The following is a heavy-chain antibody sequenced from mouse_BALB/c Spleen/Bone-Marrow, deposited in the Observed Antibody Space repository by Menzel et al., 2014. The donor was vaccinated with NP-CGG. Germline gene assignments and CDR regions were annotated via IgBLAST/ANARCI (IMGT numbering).Heavy chain of an antibody. CDR3: AREGGRYDFDY. CDR1: GYTFTSYY. J-gene: IGHJ2*01. CDR2: TYPGNVNT. Sequence: QVQLQQSGPELVKPGASVRISCKASGYTFTSYYIHWVKLRPGQGLEWIGWTYPGNVNTKYNEKFKGKATLTADKSSSTAYMQLGSLTSEDSAVYFCAREGGRYDFDYWGQGTTLTVSS. V-gene: IGHV1S56*01. D-gene: IGHD2-14*01.